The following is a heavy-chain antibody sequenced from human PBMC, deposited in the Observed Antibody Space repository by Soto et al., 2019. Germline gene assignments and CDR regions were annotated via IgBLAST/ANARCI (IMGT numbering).Heavy chain of an antibody. CDR3: ARVAAAGRGTDY. CDR1: GFTFSNYW. Sequence: GGSLRLSCAASGFTFSNYWMYWVRQAPGKGLEWVATITQDGSDKYYVDSVKGRFTISRDNSKNSLYLQMNSLRAEDTAVYSCARVAAAGRGTDYWGQGTLVTAPQ. CDR2: ITQDGSDK. J-gene: IGHJ4*02. D-gene: IGHD6-13*01. V-gene: IGHV3-7*04.